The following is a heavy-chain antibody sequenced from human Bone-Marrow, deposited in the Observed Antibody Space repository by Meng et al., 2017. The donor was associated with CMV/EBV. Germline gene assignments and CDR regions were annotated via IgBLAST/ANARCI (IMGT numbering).Heavy chain of an antibody. CDR2: ISSTSSYI. Sequence: GGSLRLSCGVSGFSFSIYTMNWVRQAPGKGLEWVSSISSTSSYIYYADSVKGRFTISRDNAKNSLYLQMNSLRAEDTAVYYCARKWGRDGYNFVEKFDLWGRGTLVTVSS. D-gene: IGHD5-24*01. J-gene: IGHJ2*01. CDR3: ARKWGRDGYNFVEKFDL. V-gene: IGHV3-21*01. CDR1: GFSFSIYT.